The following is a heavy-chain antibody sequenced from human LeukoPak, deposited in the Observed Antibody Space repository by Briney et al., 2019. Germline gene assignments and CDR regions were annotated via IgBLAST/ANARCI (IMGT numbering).Heavy chain of an antibody. J-gene: IGHJ6*03. CDR3: ARDYDFWSGYSSQYYYYYMDV. CDR1: GGTFSSYA. D-gene: IGHD3-3*01. V-gene: IGHV1-69*13. CDR2: IIPIFGTA. Sequence: VKVSCKASGGTFSSYAISWVRQAPGQGLGWMGGIIPIFGTANYAQKFQGRVTITADESTSTAYMELSSLRSEDTAVYYCARDYDFWSGYSSQYYYYYMDVWGKGTTVTVPS.